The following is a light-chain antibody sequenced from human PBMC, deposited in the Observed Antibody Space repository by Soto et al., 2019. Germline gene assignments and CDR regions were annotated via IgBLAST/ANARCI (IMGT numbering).Light chain of an antibody. CDR1: QHVSSN. V-gene: IGKV3-15*01. Sequence: EIVMTQSPATLSVSPGGSATHSCRASQHVSSNFAWYRQKPGQAPTLLIYRASTRATGIPARFSGSGSGTELTLTISSLQSEDFAVYYCHQYNNLPYTFGQGTKLEIK. CDR3: HQYNNLPYT. CDR2: RAS. J-gene: IGKJ2*01.